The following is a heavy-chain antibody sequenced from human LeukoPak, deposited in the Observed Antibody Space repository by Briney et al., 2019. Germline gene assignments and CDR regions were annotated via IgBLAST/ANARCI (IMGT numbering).Heavy chain of an antibody. CDR1: GFIFSHYG. D-gene: IGHD3-9*01. CDR2: ISWNSGTI. V-gene: IGHV3-9*01. J-gene: IGHJ4*02. Sequence: GGSLRLSCVASGFIFSHYGMHWVRQAPGKGLEWVSGISWNSGTIGYADSVKGRFTISRDNAKNSLYLQMNRLRAEDTALYYCAKDTRDILTGYYNTALDYWGQGTLVTVSS. CDR3: AKDTRDILTGYYNTALDY.